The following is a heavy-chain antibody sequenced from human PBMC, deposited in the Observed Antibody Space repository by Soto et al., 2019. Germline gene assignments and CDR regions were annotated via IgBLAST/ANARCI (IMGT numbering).Heavy chain of an antibody. D-gene: IGHD1-26*01. CDR2: VYDSGSS. Sequence: SDTLSLTCNVSGGSISRFYWTWIRQPAGGRLEWIGRVYDSGSSNYNPPLKTRITMSLHRSRSQFSLSLYSVTAADTAVYYCSRGVDQNQLYQWANCFDRWGQGILVTVSS. CDR3: SRGVDQNQLYQWANCFDR. CDR1: GGSISRFY. J-gene: IGHJ5*02. V-gene: IGHV4-4*07.